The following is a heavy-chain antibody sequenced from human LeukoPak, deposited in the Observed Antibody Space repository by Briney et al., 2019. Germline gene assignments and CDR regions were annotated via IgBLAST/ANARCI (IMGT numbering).Heavy chain of an antibody. Sequence: GGSLRLSCAASEFTFSNYGMQWVREAPGKGLEWVAVISYDGSTKYYADSAKGRFTISRDNSRNTLYLQMNSLRTEDTAVYYCAKEYDSGGHGANFDYWGQGTLVTVSS. CDR1: EFTFSNYG. J-gene: IGHJ4*02. CDR2: ISYDGSTK. V-gene: IGHV3-30*18. CDR3: AKEYDSGGHGANFDY. D-gene: IGHD3-10*01.